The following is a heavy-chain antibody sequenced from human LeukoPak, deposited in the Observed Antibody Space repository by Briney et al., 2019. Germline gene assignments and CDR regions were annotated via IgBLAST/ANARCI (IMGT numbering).Heavy chain of an antibody. J-gene: IGHJ3*02. CDR2: IYPGDSDT. CDR3: ARCSSSYHDAFDI. V-gene: IGHV5-51*01. D-gene: IGHD6-13*01. CDR1: GYSFTSYW. Sequence: GESLKVSCKGSGYSFTSYWIGWVRQMPGKGLEWMGIIYPGDSDTRYSPSFQGQVTISADKSISTAYLQWSSLKASDTAMYYCARCSSSYHDAFDIWGQGTMVTVSS.